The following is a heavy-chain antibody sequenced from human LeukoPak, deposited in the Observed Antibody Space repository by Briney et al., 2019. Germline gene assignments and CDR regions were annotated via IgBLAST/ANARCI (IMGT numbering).Heavy chain of an antibody. CDR3: AKDIGKYYDSSGYWEFDY. Sequence: GGSLRLSCAASGFTFDDYAMHWVRQAPGKGLEWVSGISWNSGRIGYADSVRGRFTISRDNAKNSLYLQMNSLRAEDTDLYYCAKDIGKYYDSSGYWEFDYWGQGTLVTVSS. CDR2: ISWNSGRI. CDR1: GFTFDDYA. V-gene: IGHV3-9*01. J-gene: IGHJ4*02. D-gene: IGHD3-22*01.